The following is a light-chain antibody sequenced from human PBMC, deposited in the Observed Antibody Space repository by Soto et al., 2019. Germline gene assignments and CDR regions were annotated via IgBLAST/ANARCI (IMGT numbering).Light chain of an antibody. V-gene: IGKV1-33*01. CDR3: QQYENPPLT. J-gene: IGKJ4*01. CDR2: DAS. Sequence: DIQMTRSPSSLSASVGYSVTITCQASQDVKNYLNWYQQKPGKAPKLLIYDASNLERGVPSRFSGSGTGTEYTFTISSLQAEDNGTYYCQQYENPPLTFGGGTKVEIK. CDR1: QDVKNY.